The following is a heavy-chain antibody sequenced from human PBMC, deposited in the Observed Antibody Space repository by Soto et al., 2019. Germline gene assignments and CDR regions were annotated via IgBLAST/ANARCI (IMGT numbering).Heavy chain of an antibody. Sequence: PSETLSLTCTVSGGSISSYYWGWIRQPPGKGLEWIGSIYYSGSTYYNPSLKSRVTVSVDTSKNQFSLKLSSVTAADTAVYYCARHPTLNYYDSSGYYGSWFDPWGQGTLVTVSS. J-gene: IGHJ5*02. CDR3: ARHPTLNYYDSSGYYGSWFDP. CDR1: GGSISSYY. V-gene: IGHV4-39*01. D-gene: IGHD3-22*01. CDR2: IYYSGST.